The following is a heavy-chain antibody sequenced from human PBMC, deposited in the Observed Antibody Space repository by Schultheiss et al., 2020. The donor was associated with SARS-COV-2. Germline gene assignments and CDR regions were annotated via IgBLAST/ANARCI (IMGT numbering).Heavy chain of an antibody. D-gene: IGHD3-22*01. J-gene: IGHJ4*02. Sequence: GESLKISCAASRFTFSYYAMHWVRQAPGKGLQWVAVISYDGSNKYYADSVKGRFTISRDNSKNTASLQMDSLRADDTAVYFCARGGYYDRSGYYSHDYWGQGTLVTVSS. CDR1: RFTFSYYA. CDR2: ISYDGSNK. CDR3: ARGGYYDRSGYYSHDY. V-gene: IGHV3-30*01.